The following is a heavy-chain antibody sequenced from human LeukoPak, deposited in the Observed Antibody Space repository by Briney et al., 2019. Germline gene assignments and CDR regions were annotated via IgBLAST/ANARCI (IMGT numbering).Heavy chain of an antibody. CDR3: ARAGRRAFDY. CDR2: FDPEDGET. D-gene: IGHD7-27*01. J-gene: IGHJ4*02. Sequence: ASVKVSCNVSGDTLTELSMHWVRQAPGKGLEWMGGFDPEDGETIYAQKFQARVTMTEDTSALTAYMELSSLRSDDTAVYYCARAGRRAFDYWGQGTLVTVSS. V-gene: IGHV1-24*01. CDR1: GDTLTELS.